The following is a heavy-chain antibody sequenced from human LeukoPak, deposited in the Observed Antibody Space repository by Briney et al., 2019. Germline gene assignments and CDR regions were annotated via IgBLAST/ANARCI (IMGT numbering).Heavy chain of an antibody. CDR2: ISGSGGST. Sequence: GGSLRLSCVASGFTFSKNWMHWVRQAPGKGLVWVSAISGSGGSTYYADSVKGRFTISRDNSKNTLYLQMNSLRAEDTAVYYCAKDPRWELLDGYYYYYGMDVWGQGTTVTVSS. J-gene: IGHJ6*02. CDR1: GFTFSKNW. D-gene: IGHD1-26*01. V-gene: IGHV3-23*01. CDR3: AKDPRWELLDGYYYYYGMDV.